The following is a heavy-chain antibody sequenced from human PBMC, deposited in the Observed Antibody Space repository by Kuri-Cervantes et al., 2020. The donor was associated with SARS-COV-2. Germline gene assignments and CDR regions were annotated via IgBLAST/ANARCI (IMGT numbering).Heavy chain of an antibody. CDR1: GYSFTTYG. CDR3: AREGGGDPLVLGFGVVIHDAFDI. V-gene: IGHV1-18*01. Sequence: ASVKVSCKASGYSFTTYGISWVRQAPGQGLEWMGWISAYNGNTNYAQNFQGRVTMTTDTSTSTAYMELRSLRSDDTAVYYCAREGGGDPLVLGFGVVIHDAFDIWGQGTMVTVSS. D-gene: IGHD3-3*01. J-gene: IGHJ3*02. CDR2: ISAYNGNT.